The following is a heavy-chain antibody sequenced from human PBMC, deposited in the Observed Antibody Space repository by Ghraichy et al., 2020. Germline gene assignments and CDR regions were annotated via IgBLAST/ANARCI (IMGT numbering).Heavy chain of an antibody. V-gene: IGHV4-34*01. J-gene: IGHJ1*01. CDR3: ARTSHCSSTSCYRKYFQH. CDR1: GGSFSGYY. Sequence: PETLSLTCAVYGGSFSGYYWSWIRQPPGKGLEWIGEINHSGSTNYNPSLKSRVTISVDTSKNQFSLKLSSVTAADTAVYYCARTSHCSSTSCYRKYFQHWGQGTLVTVSS. CDR2: INHSGST. D-gene: IGHD2-2*01.